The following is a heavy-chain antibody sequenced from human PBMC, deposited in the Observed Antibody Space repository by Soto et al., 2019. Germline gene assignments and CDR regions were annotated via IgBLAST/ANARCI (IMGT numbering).Heavy chain of an antibody. V-gene: IGHV4-34*01. CDR2: INHSGST. CDR3: ARVVTYYYGSGSYRAHYYYYYYMDV. D-gene: IGHD3-10*01. Sequence: PSETLSLTCAVYGGSFSGYYWSWIRQPPGKGLEWIGEINHSGSTNYNPSLKSRVTISVDTSKNQFSLKLSSVTAADTAVYYCARVVTYYYGSGSYRAHYYYYYYMDVWVKGTTVT. CDR1: GGSFSGYY. J-gene: IGHJ6*03.